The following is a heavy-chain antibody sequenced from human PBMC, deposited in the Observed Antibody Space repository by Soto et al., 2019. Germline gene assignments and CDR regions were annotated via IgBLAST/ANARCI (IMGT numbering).Heavy chain of an antibody. CDR3: AKAPGDYGDYVLYFDY. V-gene: IGHV3-23*01. CDR2: ISGSGGST. D-gene: IGHD4-17*01. J-gene: IGHJ4*02. Sequence: GGSLRLSCAASGFTFSSYAMSWVRQAPGKGLEWVSAISGSGGSTYYADSVKGRFTISRDNSKNTLYLQMNSLGAEDTAVYYCAKAPGDYGDYVLYFDYWGQGTLVTVSS. CDR1: GFTFSSYA.